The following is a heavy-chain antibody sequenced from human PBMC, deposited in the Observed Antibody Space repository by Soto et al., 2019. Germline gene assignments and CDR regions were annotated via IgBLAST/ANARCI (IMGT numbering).Heavy chain of an antibody. J-gene: IGHJ5*02. CDR3: ARKHSLDYIRWGLDP. D-gene: IGHD4-4*01. V-gene: IGHV1-2*02. CDR2: INPKSDDT. Sequence: ASVKVSCKASGYPFSDNQIHWLRRAPGQGLEWMGRINPKSDDTNYAQKFQGRVAMTRDTSIDTAYLELTGLTSDDTSTYYCARKHSLDYIRWGLDPWGQGTLVTVSS. CDR1: GYPFSDNQ.